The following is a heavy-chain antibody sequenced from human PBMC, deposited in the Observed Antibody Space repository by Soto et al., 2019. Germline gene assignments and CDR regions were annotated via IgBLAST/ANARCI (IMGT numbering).Heavy chain of an antibody. Sequence: QVQLVESGGGVVQPGRSLRLSCAASGFTFSTFGMHWVRQAPGKALEWVAVISSDGSIKHYADSVKGRFTISRDNSKNMLYLQMNSLRTEDTAVYYCAKDRPYIGSYWGQGILVTVSS. J-gene: IGHJ4*02. CDR1: GFTFSTFG. V-gene: IGHV3-30*18. CDR2: ISSDGSIK. D-gene: IGHD1-26*01. CDR3: AKDRPYIGSY.